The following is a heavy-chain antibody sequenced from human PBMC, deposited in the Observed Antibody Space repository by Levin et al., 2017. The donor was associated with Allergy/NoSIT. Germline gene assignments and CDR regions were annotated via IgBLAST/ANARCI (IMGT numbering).Heavy chain of an antibody. CDR1: GFIFDDYA. V-gene: IGHV3-43D*04. J-gene: IGHJ5*01. D-gene: IGHD1-26*01. Sequence: PGGSLRLSCAASGFIFDDYAMHWVRQAPGKSLEWVSPINCDANGPYYAASVRGLFTISRDNSQNYLYLQMDSLRNEDTAFYYCTRDPREQNWFESWGQGTLVTV. CDR2: INCDANGP. CDR3: TRDPREQNWFES.